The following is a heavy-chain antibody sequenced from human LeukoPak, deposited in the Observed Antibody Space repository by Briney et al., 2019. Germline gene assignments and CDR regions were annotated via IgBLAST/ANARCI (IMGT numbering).Heavy chain of an antibody. Sequence: GRSLRLSCAASGFTFSSYGMHWVRQAPGKGLEWVAVISYDGSNKYYADSVKGRFTISRDNSKNTLYLQMNSLRAEDTAVYYCAKDLGCSSTSCYWVLNYYHGMDVWGQGTTVTVSS. D-gene: IGHD2-2*01. CDR3: AKDLGCSSTSCYWVLNYYHGMDV. CDR2: ISYDGSNK. V-gene: IGHV3-30*18. J-gene: IGHJ6*02. CDR1: GFTFSSYG.